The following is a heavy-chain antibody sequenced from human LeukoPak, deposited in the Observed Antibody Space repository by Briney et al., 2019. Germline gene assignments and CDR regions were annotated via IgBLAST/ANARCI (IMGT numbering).Heavy chain of an antibody. D-gene: IGHD3-10*01. CDR2: VNHSGST. CDR1: GGSFSGYY. CDR3: VRDSELQY. J-gene: IGHJ4*02. V-gene: IGHV4-34*01. Sequence: PSETLSLTCAVYGGSFSGYYWSWVRQPPGKGLEWIGEVNHSGSTNYNPSLKSRVTISVDTSKNQFSLKLNSVTAADTAVYYCVRDSELQYWGQGTLVTVSS.